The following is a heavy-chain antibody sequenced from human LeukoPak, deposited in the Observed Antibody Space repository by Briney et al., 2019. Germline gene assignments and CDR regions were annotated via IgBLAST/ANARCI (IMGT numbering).Heavy chain of an antibody. CDR1: GYTFTAYY. D-gene: IGHD3-10*01. Sequence: ASVKGSSTAFGYTFTAYYMHWVRQAPGQGLEWMGWINPNSGGTNYAQKMQGRVTMTRDTSISTAYMELSRLRSDGTAVYYCARDYWMIGDGSGSSFDYWGQGTLVTVSS. V-gene: IGHV1-2*02. CDR3: ARDYWMIGDGSGSSFDY. CDR2: INPNSGGT. J-gene: IGHJ4*02.